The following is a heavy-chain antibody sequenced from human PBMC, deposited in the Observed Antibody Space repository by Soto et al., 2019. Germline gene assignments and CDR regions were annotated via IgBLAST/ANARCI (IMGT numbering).Heavy chain of an antibody. J-gene: IGHJ4*02. CDR2: IYYSGNT. D-gene: IGHD6-19*01. CDR1: GASISNNDYY. V-gene: IGHV4-61*08. Sequence: WETLSLTCTVSGASISNNDYYWSWIRQSPGRGLEWIGFIYYSGNTYTNPSLKSRVTMSVDTSKNQFSLKLSSVTAADTAVYYCARDAGQWLAHYYFDYWGQGTLVTVSS. CDR3: ARDAGQWLAHYYFDY.